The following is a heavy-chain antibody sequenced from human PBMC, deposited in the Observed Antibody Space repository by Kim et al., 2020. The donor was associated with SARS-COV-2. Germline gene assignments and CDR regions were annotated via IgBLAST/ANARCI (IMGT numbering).Heavy chain of an antibody. J-gene: IGHJ6*02. Sequence: GGSLRLSCAASGFTFSSYSMNWVRQAPGKGLEWVSYISSSSSTIYYADSVKGRFTISRDNAKNSLYLQMNSLRDEDTAVYYCATIAAAGIAFYYYGMDVWGQGTTVTVSS. CDR1: GFTFSSYS. CDR3: ATIAAAGIAFYYYGMDV. V-gene: IGHV3-48*02. D-gene: IGHD6-13*01. CDR2: ISSSSSTI.